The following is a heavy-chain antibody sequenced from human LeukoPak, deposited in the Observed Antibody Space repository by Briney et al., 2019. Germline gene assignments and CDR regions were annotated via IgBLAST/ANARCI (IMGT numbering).Heavy chain of an antibody. CDR1: GVTPSSNY. J-gene: IGHJ2*01. CDR3: ARVYSGPRGYFDL. V-gene: IGHV3-53*01. CDR2: IYSAGST. Sequence: PAGSLRLSCAASGVTPSSNYMISLRHAPARGLEWVSVIYSAGSTYYADSVKGRFTISRDNSKNTLFLQMNSLRAEDTAVYYCARVYSGPRGYFDLWGRGTLVTVSS. D-gene: IGHD2-21*01.